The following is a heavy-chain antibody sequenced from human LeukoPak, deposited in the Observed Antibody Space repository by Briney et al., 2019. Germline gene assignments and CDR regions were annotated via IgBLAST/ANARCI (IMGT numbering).Heavy chain of an antibody. CDR1: GGSISSYS. CDR3: AKDLGYNYGHTFDY. Sequence: SETLSLTYTVSGGSISSYSWNWIRQPPGKGLEWIGYIYYSGSTNYNPSLKSRVTISVDTSKNQFSLKLTSVTAADTAVYYCAKDLGYNYGHTFDYRSQGTLVIVSS. D-gene: IGHD5-18*01. J-gene: IGHJ4*02. CDR2: IYYSGST. V-gene: IGHV4-59*01.